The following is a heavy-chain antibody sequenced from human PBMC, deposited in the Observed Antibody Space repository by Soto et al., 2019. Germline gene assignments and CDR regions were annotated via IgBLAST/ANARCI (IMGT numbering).Heavy chain of an antibody. D-gene: IGHD4-17*01. CDR2: INAGNGNT. Sequence: GASVKVSCKASGYTFTSYAMHWVRQAPGQRLEWMGWINAGNGNTKYSQKFQGRVTITRDTSASTAYMELSSLRSEDTAVYYCARDLPDYGDYGYYFDYWGQGTLVTVSS. CDR3: ARDLPDYGDYGYYFDY. V-gene: IGHV1-3*01. CDR1: GYTFTSYA. J-gene: IGHJ4*02.